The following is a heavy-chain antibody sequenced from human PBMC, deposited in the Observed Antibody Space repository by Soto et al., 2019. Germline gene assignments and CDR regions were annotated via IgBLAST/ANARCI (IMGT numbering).Heavy chain of an antibody. CDR1: GYSFTSYG. D-gene: IGHD6-19*01. V-gene: IGHV1-18*01. CDR3: ARDVGSGCLDY. Sequence: QVQLVQSGAEVKKPGASVKVSCKASGYSFTSYGISWVRQAPGQGLEWMGWISASNGNTNYAQKLQGRVTMTTDTSTSTAYIELRSLGSDDTAVYFCARDVGSGCLDYWGQGTLVTVSS. J-gene: IGHJ4*02. CDR2: ISASNGNT.